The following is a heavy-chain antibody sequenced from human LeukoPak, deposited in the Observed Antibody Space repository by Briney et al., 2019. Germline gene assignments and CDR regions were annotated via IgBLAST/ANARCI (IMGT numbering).Heavy chain of an antibody. CDR3: ARANFLYCSSSTCLFDY. Sequence: SVKVSCKASGYTFTDYYMHWVRQAPGQGFRWMGWINPNDGDTNYAQKFQGRVTMTRDTSISTAHMEVSRLRSDDTAVYYCARANFLYCSSSTCLFDYWGQGTLVTVSS. CDR1: GYTFTDYY. CDR2: INPNDGDT. V-gene: IGHV1-2*02. J-gene: IGHJ4*02. D-gene: IGHD2-2*01.